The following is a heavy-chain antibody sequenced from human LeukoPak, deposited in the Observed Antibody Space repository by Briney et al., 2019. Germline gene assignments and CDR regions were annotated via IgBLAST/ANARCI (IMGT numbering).Heavy chain of an antibody. V-gene: IGHV4-34*01. Sequence: SETLSLTCAVYGGSFSGYYWSWIRQPPGKGLEWIGEINHSGSTNYNPSLKSRVTISVDTSKNQFSLKLSSVTAADTAVYYCVRWNFDYWGQGTLVTVSS. CDR1: GGSFSGYY. J-gene: IGHJ4*02. CDR3: VRWNFDY. CDR2: INHSGST.